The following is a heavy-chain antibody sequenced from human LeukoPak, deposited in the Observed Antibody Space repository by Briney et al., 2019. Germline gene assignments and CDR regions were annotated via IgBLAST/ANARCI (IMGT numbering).Heavy chain of an antibody. V-gene: IGHV1-18*01. Sequence: ASVKVSCKASGCTFTSYGISWVRQAPGQGLEWMGWISAYNGNTNYAQKLQGRVTMTTDTSTSTAYMELRSLRSDDTAVYYCARDASSSWRSYYYYYGMDAWGQGTTVTVSS. J-gene: IGHJ6*02. CDR3: ARDASSSWRSYYYYYGMDA. CDR2: ISAYNGNT. CDR1: GCTFTSYG. D-gene: IGHD6-13*01.